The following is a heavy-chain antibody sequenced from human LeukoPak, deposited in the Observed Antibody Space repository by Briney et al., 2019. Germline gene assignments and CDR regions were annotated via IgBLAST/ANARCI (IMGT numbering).Heavy chain of an antibody. CDR2: ISADSGTT. V-gene: IGHV3-48*01. D-gene: IGHD6-19*01. J-gene: IGHJ4*02. CDR1: GFTFSTKS. CDR3: AKKLGMSVAGSPFFFDY. Sequence: PGGSLRLSCAVSGFTFSTKSMNWVRQAPGKGLEWVSYISADSGTTYYADSVKGRFTISRDDAKNSLYLQMSSLRADDTAVYYCAKKLGMSVAGSPFFFDYWGQGTLVTVSS.